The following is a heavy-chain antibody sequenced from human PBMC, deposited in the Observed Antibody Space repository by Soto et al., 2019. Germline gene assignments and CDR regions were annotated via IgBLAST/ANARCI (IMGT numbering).Heavy chain of an antibody. Sequence: QVQLVQSGAEVKKPGASVKVSCKASGYTFTSYAMHWVRQAPGQRLGWMGWINAGNGNTKCSQKFQGRVTITRDTSASTAYMELSSLRSEDTAVYYCARASEVTYYYFWSGYDYWGQGTLVTVSS. D-gene: IGHD3-3*01. CDR2: INAGNGNT. V-gene: IGHV1-3*01. CDR1: GYTFTSYA. CDR3: ARASEVTYYYFWSGYDY. J-gene: IGHJ4*02.